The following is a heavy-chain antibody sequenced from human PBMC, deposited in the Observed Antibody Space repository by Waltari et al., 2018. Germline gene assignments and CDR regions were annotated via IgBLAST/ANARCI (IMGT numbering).Heavy chain of an antibody. Sequence: QMQLQESGPGLVKPSETLSLTCTVPGGFSSPEPYRAWVRQPPGAGLEWIGSVYYTGTTYYHPSLKSRVTIFVDTSKNQFSLNLNSVTAADTAVYYCASPPRGSSYGSYDYWGQGTLVTVSS. J-gene: IGHJ4*02. CDR3: ASPPRGSSYGSYDY. D-gene: IGHD5-18*01. V-gene: IGHV4-39*01. CDR1: GGFSSPEPY. CDR2: VYYTGTT.